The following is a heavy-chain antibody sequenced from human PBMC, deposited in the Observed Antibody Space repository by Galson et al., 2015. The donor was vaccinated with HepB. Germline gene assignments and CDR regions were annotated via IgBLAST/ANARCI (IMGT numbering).Heavy chain of an antibody. CDR3: AKDGFFIYGDDPYYFSYMDV. CDR1: GFTFSSYA. J-gene: IGHJ6*03. D-gene: IGHD4-17*01. CDR2: ISNDGSNK. V-gene: IGHV3-30*18. Sequence: SLRLSCAASGFTFSSYAMHWVRQAPGKGLEWVAVISNDGSNKKYVDSVKGRFTISRDNSKNTLFLQMNSLRPEDTAVYYCAKDGFFIYGDDPYYFSYMDVWGKGTTVTVSS.